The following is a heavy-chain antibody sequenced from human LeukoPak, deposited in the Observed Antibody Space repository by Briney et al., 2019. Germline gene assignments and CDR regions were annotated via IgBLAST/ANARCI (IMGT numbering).Heavy chain of an antibody. J-gene: IGHJ4*02. D-gene: IGHD2-15*01. CDR1: GYSFPRLL. CDR3: ARSGCSGGSSLTNDFDY. Sequence: GDSLKISRKGSGYSFPRLLTGWVREIPGKGLECMGNTPPEGSDTRYSPSFEGQVTMSADESISTAYLQWSSLKASDTAMYYCARSGCSGGSSLTNDFDYWGQGTLVTVSS. CDR2: TPPEGSDT. V-gene: IGHV5-51*03.